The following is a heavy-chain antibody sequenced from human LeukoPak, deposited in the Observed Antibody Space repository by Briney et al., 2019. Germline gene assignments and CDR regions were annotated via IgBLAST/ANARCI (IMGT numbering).Heavy chain of an antibody. CDR2: IYYSGST. CDR3: ARWGSITTARFDY. Sequence: SETLSLTCTVSGGSISSYYWSWIRQPPGKGLEWIGYIYYSGSTNYNPSLKSRVTISVDTSKNQFSLELSSVTAADTAVYYCARWGSITTARFDYWGQGTLVSVSS. CDR1: GGSISSYY. D-gene: IGHD3-16*01. V-gene: IGHV4-59*01. J-gene: IGHJ4*02.